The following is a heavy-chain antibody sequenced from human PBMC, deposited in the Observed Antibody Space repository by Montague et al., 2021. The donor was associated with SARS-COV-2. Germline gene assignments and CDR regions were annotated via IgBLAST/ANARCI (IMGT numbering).Heavy chain of an antibody. CDR2: IYYSGST. Sequence: TLSLTCTVSGGSINSGGYYWSWIRQHPGKGLEWIGYIYYSGSTYYNPSLKSRLTISVDTFKNQFSLKLSSVTAADTAVYYCARVHFVSSGWYPDAFDIWGQGTMVTVSS. CDR3: ARVHFVSSGWYPDAFDI. J-gene: IGHJ3*02. V-gene: IGHV4-31*03. CDR1: GGSINSGGYY. D-gene: IGHD6-19*01.